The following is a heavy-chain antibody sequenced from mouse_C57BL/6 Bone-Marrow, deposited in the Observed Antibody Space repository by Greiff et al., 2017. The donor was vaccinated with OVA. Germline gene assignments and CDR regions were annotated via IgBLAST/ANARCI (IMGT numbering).Heavy chain of an antibody. J-gene: IGHJ4*01. CDR1: GFTFSGYG. Sequence: DVKLVESGGDLVKPGGSLKLSCAASGFTFSGYGMSWVRQTPDKRLEWVATISSGGSYTYYPDSVKGRFTISRDNAKNTLFLQMTSLKSEDTAMDYCARHGYGSPMDYWGKGTSGPVSS. V-gene: IGHV5-6*02. CDR2: ISSGGSYT. CDR3: ARHGYGSPMDY. D-gene: IGHD1-1*01.